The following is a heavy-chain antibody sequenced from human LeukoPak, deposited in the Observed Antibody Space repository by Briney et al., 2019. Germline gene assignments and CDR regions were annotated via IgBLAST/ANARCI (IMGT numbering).Heavy chain of an antibody. Sequence: ASVSVSCKASGYRFSSSGITWVRQAPGQGPEWMGWISTVNGNSRYAQNFQGRVTLTTDTSTNTAHLELTSLRSDETAIYYCTRVRDSDNWWGAFDIWGQGTMVTASS. D-gene: IGHD1-1*01. CDR2: ISTVNGNS. CDR3: TRVRDSDNWWGAFDI. J-gene: IGHJ3*02. V-gene: IGHV1-18*01. CDR1: GYRFSSSG.